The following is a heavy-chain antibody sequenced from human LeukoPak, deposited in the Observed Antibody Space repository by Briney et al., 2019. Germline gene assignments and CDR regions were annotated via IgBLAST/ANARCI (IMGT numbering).Heavy chain of an antibody. CDR3: ARHGDYCFDL. D-gene: IGHD2-21*01. Sequence: GGSLRLSCAASGFTLSRSWMGWVRQAPGKGMEWVANIKQDGTSKYYVDSVMGRFTISRDNAENSVYLQMNSLSAGDTAVYYCARHGDYCFDLWGQGTRVTVSS. CDR1: GFTLSRSW. J-gene: IGHJ4*02. V-gene: IGHV3-7*02. CDR2: IKQDGTSK.